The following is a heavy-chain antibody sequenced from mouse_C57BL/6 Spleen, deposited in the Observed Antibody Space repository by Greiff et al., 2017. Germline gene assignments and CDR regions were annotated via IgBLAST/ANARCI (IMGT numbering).Heavy chain of an antibody. CDR1: GYTFTSYW. V-gene: IGHV1-64*01. CDR2: IHPNSGST. J-gene: IGHJ4*01. Sequence: QVQLKQPGAELVKPGASVKLSCKASGYTFTSYWMHWVKQRPGQGLEWIGMIHPNSGSTNYNEKFKSKATLTVDKSSSTAYMQLRSLTSEDSAVYYCARRGDSSGYDAMDYWGQGTSVTVSS. CDR3: ARRGDSSGYDAMDY. D-gene: IGHD3-2*02.